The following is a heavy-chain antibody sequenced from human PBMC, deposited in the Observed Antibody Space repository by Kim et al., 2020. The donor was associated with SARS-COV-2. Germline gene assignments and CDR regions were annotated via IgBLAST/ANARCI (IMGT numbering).Heavy chain of an antibody. V-gene: IGHV1-69*13. D-gene: IGHD3-22*01. CDR3: ATQKYYYDSSGYSDHLLKTPPAKYYYYGMDV. CDR2: IIPIFGTA. Sequence: SVKVSCKASGGTFSSYAISWVRQAPGQGLEWMGGIIPIFGTANYAQKFQGRVTITADESTSTAYMELSSLRSEDTAVYYCATQKYYYDSSGYSDHLLKTPPAKYYYYGMDVWGQGTTVTVSS. CDR1: GGTFSSYA. J-gene: IGHJ6*02.